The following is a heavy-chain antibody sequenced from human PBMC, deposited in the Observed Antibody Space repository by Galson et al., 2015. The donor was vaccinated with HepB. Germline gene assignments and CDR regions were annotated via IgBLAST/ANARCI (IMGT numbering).Heavy chain of an antibody. J-gene: IGHJ3*02. Sequence: SLRLSCAASGFTFRLSGLGWVRQAPGKGLEWVSLLDPRRKHLSFSASVRGRFPISRDNATTSLFLEMNSLTVEATAVYYCAREREQCPAGSRRDAVEIWGQGTLVTVSS. CDR2: LDPRRKHL. CDR1: GFTFRLSG. V-gene: IGHV3-21*01. CDR3: AREREQCPAGSRRDAVEI. D-gene: IGHD2-15*01.